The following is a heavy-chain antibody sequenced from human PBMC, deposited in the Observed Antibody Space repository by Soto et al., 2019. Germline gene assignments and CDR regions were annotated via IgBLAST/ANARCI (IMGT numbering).Heavy chain of an antibody. CDR3: ARRGYGSRWPNVYRDV. CDR2: ISNNGAHT. J-gene: IGHJ6*03. V-gene: IGHV3-64*01. Sequence: EAQLVESGGGLVQPGGSLRLSCAASGVTFSNYEMHWVRQAPGQGLEYVSGISNNGAHTDYAKSVKGRFTISRDNSENTLYLQMGSLRAEDMALYYCARRGYGSRWPNVYRDVWGKGTTVTVSS. D-gene: IGHD6-13*01. CDR1: GVTFSNYE.